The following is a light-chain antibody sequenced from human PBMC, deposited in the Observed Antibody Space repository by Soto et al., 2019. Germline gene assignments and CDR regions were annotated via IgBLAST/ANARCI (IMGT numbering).Light chain of an antibody. J-gene: IGKJ4*01. V-gene: IGKV3-15*01. CDR1: QSVSSD. CDR2: GAS. CDR3: QQYNNWPPLT. Sequence: EIVMTQSPATLSVSPGERATLSCRASQSVSSDLAWYLQKPGQAPRLLIYGASTIATGIPARFSGSGSGTEFTLTISSLQSEDAAVYYCQQYNNWPPLTFGGGTKVEIK.